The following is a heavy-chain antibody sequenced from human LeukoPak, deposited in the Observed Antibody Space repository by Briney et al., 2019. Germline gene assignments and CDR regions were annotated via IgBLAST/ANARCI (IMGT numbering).Heavy chain of an antibody. CDR3: ARESGDAFDI. J-gene: IGHJ3*02. CDR2: IGSSSSYI. CDR1: GFTFSSYS. V-gene: IGHV3-21*01. Sequence: GGPLRLSCAASGFTFSSYSMNWVRQAPGKGLEWVSSIGSSSSYIYYADSVKGRFTISRDNAKNSLYLQMNSLRAEDTAVYYCARESGDAFDIWGQGTMVTVSS. D-gene: IGHD1-26*01.